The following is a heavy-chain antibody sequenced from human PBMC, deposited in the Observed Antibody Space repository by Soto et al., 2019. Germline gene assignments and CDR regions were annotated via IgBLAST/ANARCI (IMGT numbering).Heavy chain of an antibody. V-gene: IGHV4-31*03. J-gene: IGHJ5*02. D-gene: IGHD2-21*01. Sequence: TLSLTCTVSGGSISSGGYYWSWIRQHPGKGLEWIGYIYYSGSTYYNPSLKSRVTISVDTSKNQFSLKLSSVTAADTAVYYCASRGDYGDWFDPWGQGTLVTVSS. CDR2: IYYSGST. CDR1: GGSISSGGYY. CDR3: ASRGDYGDWFDP.